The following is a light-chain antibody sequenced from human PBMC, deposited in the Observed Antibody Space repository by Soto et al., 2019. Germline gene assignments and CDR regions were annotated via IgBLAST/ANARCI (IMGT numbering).Light chain of an antibody. CDR2: AAS. J-gene: IGKJ4*01. CDR1: QSISNY. Sequence: DIQMTQSPSSLSASVGDRVTITCRASQSISNYLNWYQQKPGKAPKLLTYAASSLQSGVPSRFSGSRSGTDFTLTISSLQPEDFATYYCHQSYNTPLTFGGGTKVEIK. CDR3: HQSYNTPLT. V-gene: IGKV1-39*01.